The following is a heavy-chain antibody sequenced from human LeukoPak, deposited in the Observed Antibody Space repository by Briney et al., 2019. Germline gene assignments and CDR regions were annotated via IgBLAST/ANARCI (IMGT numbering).Heavy chain of an antibody. D-gene: IGHD5-24*01. CDR2: IYHSGST. Sequence: SETLSLTCTVSGYSISSGYYWGWIRQPPGKGLEWIGSIYHSGSTYYNPSLKSRVTISVDTSKNQFSLQLNSVTPEDTAVYYCARDRGGDGYRFFNNWFDPWGQGTLVTVSS. CDR1: GYSISSGYY. CDR3: ARDRGGDGYRFFNNWFDP. J-gene: IGHJ5*02. V-gene: IGHV4-38-2*02.